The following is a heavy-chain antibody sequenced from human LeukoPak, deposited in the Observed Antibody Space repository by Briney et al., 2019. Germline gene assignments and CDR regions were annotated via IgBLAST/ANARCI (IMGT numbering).Heavy chain of an antibody. Sequence: SETLSLTCAVYGGSFSGYFWTWIRQPPGKGLEWIGDINHSGSTNYNPSLKSRVTISVDTSKNQFSLKLSSVTAADTAVYYCARLGDSSDMDYWGQGTLVTVSS. J-gene: IGHJ4*02. CDR1: GGSFSGYF. CDR3: ARLGDSSDMDY. V-gene: IGHV4-34*01. D-gene: IGHD6-25*01. CDR2: INHSGST.